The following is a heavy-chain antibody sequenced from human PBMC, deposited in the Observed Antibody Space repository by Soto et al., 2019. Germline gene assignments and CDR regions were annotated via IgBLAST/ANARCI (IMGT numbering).Heavy chain of an antibody. Sequence: PSETLSLTCTVSGGSISSYYWSWIRQPPGKGLEWIGYIYYSGGTNYNPSLKSRVTISVDTSKNQFSLKLSSVTAADTAVYYCARRYGGNFDDWGQGTLVTVSS. CDR3: ARRYGGNFDD. J-gene: IGHJ4*02. D-gene: IGHD3-16*01. CDR2: IYYSGGT. CDR1: GGSISSYY. V-gene: IGHV4-59*01.